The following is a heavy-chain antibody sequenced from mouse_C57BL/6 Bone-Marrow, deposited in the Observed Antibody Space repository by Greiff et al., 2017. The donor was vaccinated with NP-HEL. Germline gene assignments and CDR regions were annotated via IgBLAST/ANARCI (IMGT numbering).Heavy chain of an antibody. CDR1: GFTFSSYA. V-gene: IGHV5-4*01. D-gene: IGHD1-1*01. CDR3: ASTVVAFYWYFDV. CDR2: ISDGGSYT. J-gene: IGHJ1*03. Sequence: EVQRVESGGGLVKPGGSLKLSCAASGFTFSSYAMSWVRQTPEKRLEWVATISDGGSYTYYPDNVKGRFTISRDNAKNNLYLQMSHLKSEDTAMYYCASTVVAFYWYFDVWGTGTTVTVSS.